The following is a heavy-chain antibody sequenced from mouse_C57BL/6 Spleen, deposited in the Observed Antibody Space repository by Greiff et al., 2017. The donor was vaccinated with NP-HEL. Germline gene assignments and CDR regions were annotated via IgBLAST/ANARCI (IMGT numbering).Heavy chain of an antibody. J-gene: IGHJ4*01. CDR2: IYPGDGDT. Sequence: QVQLKESGPELVKPGASVKISCKASGYAFSSSWMNWVKQRPGKGLEWIGRIYPGDGDTKYHGKFKGKATLTADKSSRTDYMQPSSLTSEDSAVYFCAREEVLPIYYYAMDYWGQGTSVTVSS. D-gene: IGHD1-1*01. CDR3: AREEVLPIYYYAMDY. V-gene: IGHV1-82*01. CDR1: GYAFSSSW.